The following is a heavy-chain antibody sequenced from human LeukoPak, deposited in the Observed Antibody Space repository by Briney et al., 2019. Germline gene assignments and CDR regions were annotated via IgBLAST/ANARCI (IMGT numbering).Heavy chain of an antibody. CDR2: ISSSSSTI. Sequence: GGSQRLSCAASGFTFSSYSMTWVRQAPGKGLEWVSYISSSSSTIYYADSVKGRFTISRDNAKNSLYLQMNSLRAEDTAVYYCARATERRREHFDYWGQGTLVTVSS. V-gene: IGHV3-48*01. J-gene: IGHJ4*02. D-gene: IGHD1-1*01. CDR1: GFTFSSYS. CDR3: ARATERRREHFDY.